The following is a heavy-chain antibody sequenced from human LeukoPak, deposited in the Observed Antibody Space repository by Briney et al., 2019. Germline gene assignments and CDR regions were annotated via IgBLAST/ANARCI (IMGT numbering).Heavy chain of an antibody. CDR3: AKDGGRGFNYGLYYFDH. Sequence: EASVKVSCKTSGYTFTGYYTHWVRQAPGQGLEWVGWINPSSGDTNYAQKFQGRVTMTRDTSISTAYMELSRLKSDDTAVYYCAKDGGRGFNYGLYYFDHWGQGTLVTVSS. V-gene: IGHV1-2*02. D-gene: IGHD5-18*01. J-gene: IGHJ4*02. CDR2: INPSSGDT. CDR1: GYTFTGYY.